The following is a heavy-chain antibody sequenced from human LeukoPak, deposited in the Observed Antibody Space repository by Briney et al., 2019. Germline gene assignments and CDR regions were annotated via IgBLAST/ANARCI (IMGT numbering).Heavy chain of an antibody. CDR3: ARDSGGSYRNFDY. Sequence: GGSLRLACTASGLTFRSYWMTWVRQAPGKGLEWVSYISSSITIYQADSVKGRFTISRDNAKNSLYLQMNSLRAEDTAVYYCARDSGGSYRNFDYWGQGTLVTVSS. CDR2: ISSSITI. D-gene: IGHD1-26*01. CDR1: GLTFRSYW. J-gene: IGHJ4*02. V-gene: IGHV3-48*04.